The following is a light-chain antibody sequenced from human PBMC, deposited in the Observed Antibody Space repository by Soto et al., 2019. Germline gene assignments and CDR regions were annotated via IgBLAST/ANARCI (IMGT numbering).Light chain of an antibody. CDR3: LQDYNYPRT. Sequence: DIQMTQSPSTLSASLGDRVTITCRASQSISSGLAWYQQKPGKAPKVLIYDASSLQSGVPSRFSGSGSGTDFTLTITSLQPEDFATYYCLQDYNYPRTFGQGTKVDIK. CDR1: QSISSG. V-gene: IGKV1-5*01. CDR2: DAS. J-gene: IGKJ1*01.